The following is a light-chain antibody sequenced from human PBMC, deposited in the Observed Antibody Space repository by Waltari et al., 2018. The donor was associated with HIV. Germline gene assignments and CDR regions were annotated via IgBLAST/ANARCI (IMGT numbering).Light chain of an antibody. CDR3: MQALQAPPAT. J-gene: IGKJ4*01. V-gene: IGKV2-28*01. CDR2: LGS. CDR1: QSLRHRDGFNY. Sequence: EIVMTQSPLSLPVTPGETAAMSCRSSQSLRHRDGFNYLDWYLQKPGQSPQLLIYLGSNRASGVPGRFSGGGSDTYFTLKISRVEAEDVGIYYCMQALQAPPATFGGGTRVEI.